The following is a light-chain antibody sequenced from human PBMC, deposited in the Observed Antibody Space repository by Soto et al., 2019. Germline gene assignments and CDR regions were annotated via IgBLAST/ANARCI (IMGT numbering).Light chain of an antibody. V-gene: IGKV3-20*01. J-gene: IGKJ4*01. Sequence: ESVLTQSPATLSVSPGDRATLSCRASQSVSSNYLAWYQQKPGQTPKVLIYRASTRATGIPDRFSGSGSGTDFTLTISRLEAEDFAVYYCQQYGSSPLTFGGGTKVDIK. CDR2: RAS. CDR3: QQYGSSPLT. CDR1: QSVSSNY.